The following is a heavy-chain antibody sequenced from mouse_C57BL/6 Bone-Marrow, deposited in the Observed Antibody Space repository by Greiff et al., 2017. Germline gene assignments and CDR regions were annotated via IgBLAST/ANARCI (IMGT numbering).Heavy chain of an antibody. Sequence: VKLMESGPGLVQPSQSLSITCTASGFSLTSYGVHWVRQSPGKGLEWLGVIWSGGSTDYNAAFISRLSISKDNSKSQVFFKMNSLQADSTAIYYCARNPIGYGSRGVMDYWGQGTSVTVSS. CDR1: GFSLTSYG. J-gene: IGHJ4*01. CDR3: ARNPIGYGSRGVMDY. D-gene: IGHD1-1*01. CDR2: IWSGGST. V-gene: IGHV2-2*01.